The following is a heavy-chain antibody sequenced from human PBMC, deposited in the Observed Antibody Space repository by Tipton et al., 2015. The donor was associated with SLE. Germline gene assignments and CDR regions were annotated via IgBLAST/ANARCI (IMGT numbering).Heavy chain of an antibody. CDR1: GFTFSSFT. V-gene: IGHV3-48*01. CDR3: ARATDHGGHYDMDV. Sequence: SLRLSCAASGFTFSSFTINWVRQAPGKGLEWVSHITSSGSTMYNEDSVKGRFTISRDDAKNSLYLQMNSLKTEDTAVYYCARATDHGGHYDMDVWGQGTTVTVSS. CDR2: ITSSGSTM. D-gene: IGHD1-14*01. J-gene: IGHJ6*02.